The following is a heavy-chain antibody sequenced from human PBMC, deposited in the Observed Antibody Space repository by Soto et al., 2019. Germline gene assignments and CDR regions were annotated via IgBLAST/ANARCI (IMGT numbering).Heavy chain of an antibody. D-gene: IGHD3-22*01. CDR3: ARLHYDSSGYYWDYFDY. Sequence: EVQLVQSGAEVKKPGESLKISCKGSGYSFTSYSIGWVRQMPGKGLDWMGIIYPGDSDTRYSPSFQGQVTISADKSISTAYLQWSSLKASDTAMYYCARLHYDSSGYYWDYFDYWGQGTLVTVSS. J-gene: IGHJ4*02. V-gene: IGHV5-51*03. CDR1: GYSFTSYS. CDR2: IYPGDSDT.